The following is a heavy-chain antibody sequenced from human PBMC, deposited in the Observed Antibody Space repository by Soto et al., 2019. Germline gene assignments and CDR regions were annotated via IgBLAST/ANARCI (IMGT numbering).Heavy chain of an antibody. J-gene: IGHJ3*02. V-gene: IGHV3-7*05. CDR2: IRKDGSQR. CDR3: ASDVSPGSSGLYFADFDI. D-gene: IGHD6-25*01. CDR1: EFAFSSYW. Sequence: EVQLVESGGGLVQPGGSLTLSCAASEFAFSSYWMTWVRQAPGKGLEWVANIRKDGSQRSYLDSVRGRFTISRDNSKNSLYLQMNSLRAEDTALYFCASDVSPGSSGLYFADFDIWGPGTMVTVSS.